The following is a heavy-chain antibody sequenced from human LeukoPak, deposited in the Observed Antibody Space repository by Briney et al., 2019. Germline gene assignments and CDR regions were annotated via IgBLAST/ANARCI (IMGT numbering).Heavy chain of an antibody. V-gene: IGHV1-46*01. D-gene: IGHD2-2*01. CDR1: GYTFTSYY. CDR3: ARDERAAYCSSTSCNTAIDY. J-gene: IGHJ4*02. Sequence: ASVKVSCKASGYTFTSYYMHWVRQAPGQGLEWMGIINPSGGSTSYAQKFQGRVTMTRDTSTSTVYMELSSLRSEDTAVYYCARDERAAYCSSTSCNTAIDYWGQGTLVTVSS. CDR2: INPSGGST.